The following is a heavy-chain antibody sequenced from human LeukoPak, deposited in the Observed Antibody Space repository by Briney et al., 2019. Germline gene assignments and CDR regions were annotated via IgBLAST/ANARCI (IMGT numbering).Heavy chain of an antibody. Sequence: SETLSLTCTVSGYSISSGYYCGWIRQPPGEGLEWIGTIYHSGSTYYNPSLKSRVTISVDTSKNQFSLKLSSVTAADTAVYYCAIAPGKLRYYYYMDVWGKGTTVTVSS. CDR2: IYHSGST. J-gene: IGHJ6*03. V-gene: IGHV4-38-2*02. D-gene: IGHD3-10*01. CDR3: AIAPGKLRYYYYMDV. CDR1: GYSISSGYY.